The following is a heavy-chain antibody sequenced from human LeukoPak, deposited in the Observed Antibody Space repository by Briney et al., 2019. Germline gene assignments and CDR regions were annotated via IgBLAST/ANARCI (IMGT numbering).Heavy chain of an antibody. Sequence: GGSLRLSCAASGFTFSIYGMHWVRQAPGKGLEWVAGISYDGSNEYYADSVKGRFTISRDNSKNTLYLQMNSLRPEDAAVYYCARDYFCCSTSCSATGAFDIWGQGTMVTVSS. CDR3: ARDYFCCSTSCSATGAFDI. D-gene: IGHD2-2*01. J-gene: IGHJ3*02. CDR1: GFTFSIYG. CDR2: ISYDGSNE. V-gene: IGHV3-30*03.